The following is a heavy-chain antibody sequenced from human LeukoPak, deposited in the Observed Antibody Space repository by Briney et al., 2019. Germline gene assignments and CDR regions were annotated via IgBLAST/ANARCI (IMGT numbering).Heavy chain of an antibody. J-gene: IGHJ4*02. CDR2: IYYSGST. V-gene: IGHV4-59*01. Sequence: SETLSLTCTVSGGSISSYYWSWIRQPQGERREWIGYIYYSGSTNYNPSLKSRVTISVDTSKNQFSLKLSSVTAADTAVYYCARLSGDDWESFYDYWGQGTLVTVSS. D-gene: IGHD5-12*01. CDR3: ARLSGDDWESFYDY. CDR1: GGSISSYY.